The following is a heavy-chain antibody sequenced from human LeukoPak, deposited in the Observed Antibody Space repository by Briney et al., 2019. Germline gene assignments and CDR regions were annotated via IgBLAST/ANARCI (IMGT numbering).Heavy chain of an antibody. CDR2: ISGSGGST. Sequence: GGSLRLSCAASGFTFSSYAMSWVRQAPGKGLEWVSAISGSGGSTYYADSVKGRFTISRDNSKNTLYLQMNSLRAEDTAVYYCAKPIVVVIKGGHYFDYWGQGTLVTVSS. CDR1: GFTFSSYA. CDR3: AKPIVVVIKGGHYFDY. V-gene: IGHV3-23*01. J-gene: IGHJ4*02. D-gene: IGHD3-22*01.